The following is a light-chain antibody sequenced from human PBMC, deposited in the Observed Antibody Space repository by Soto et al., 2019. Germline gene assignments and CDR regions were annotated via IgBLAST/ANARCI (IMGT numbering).Light chain of an antibody. Sequence: ETVMTQSPATLSVSPGERATLSCRASQSVSSNLAWYQQKPGQAPRLLIYGASIRATGIPARFSGSGSGTEFTLTISSLQSIDFAVYYCQQYYNWPPYTFGQGTKLEIK. J-gene: IGKJ2*01. CDR2: GAS. CDR3: QQYYNWPPYT. CDR1: QSVSSN. V-gene: IGKV3D-15*01.